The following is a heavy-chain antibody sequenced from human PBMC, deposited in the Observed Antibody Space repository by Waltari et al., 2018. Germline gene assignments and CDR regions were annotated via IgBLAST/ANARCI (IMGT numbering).Heavy chain of an antibody. CDR3: ARDGYSSGWYADY. CDR2: KWYDGSNK. V-gene: IGHV3-33*01. D-gene: IGHD6-19*01. Sequence: QVQLVESGGGVVQPGRSLRLSCAASGFTFSSYGMHWVRQAPGKGLEWVAVKWYDGSNKYYADSVKGRFTISRDNSKNTLYLQMNSLRAEDTAVYYCARDGYSSGWYADYWGQGTLVTVSS. J-gene: IGHJ4*02. CDR1: GFTFSSYG.